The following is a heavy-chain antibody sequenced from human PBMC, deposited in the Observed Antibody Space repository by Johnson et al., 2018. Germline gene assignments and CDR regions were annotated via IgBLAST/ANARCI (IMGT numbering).Heavy chain of an antibody. CDR1: GFTLSDYH. CDR2: ISPSGTRI. J-gene: IGHJ6*03. CDR3: ARASVSGDSCCYYYMDV. Sequence: QVQLQESGGALVKPGGSLRLSCEASGFTLSDYHMSWIRQAPVRGPEWVSYISPSGTRIYYADSVKGRFTISRETSKNSQYLQMDSLRADDTAVYYCARASVSGDSCCYYYMDVWGKGTTVTVSS. D-gene: IGHD1-26*01. V-gene: IGHV3-11*04.